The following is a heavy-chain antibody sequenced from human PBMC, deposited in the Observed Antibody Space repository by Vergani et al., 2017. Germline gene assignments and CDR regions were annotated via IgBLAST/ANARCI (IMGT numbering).Heavy chain of an antibody. CDR2: IYYSGST. CDR1: GSSIRSSNYY. V-gene: IGHV4-39*01. Sequence: QLQLQESGPGLGKPSATLSLTCSVSGSSIRSSNYYWGWILQPPGKGLEWIASIYYSGSTYYNPSLKSPVTISVDTSKNPFSLKLSSVTAADTAVYFCARHSTVEWLVKLGWIDPWGQGSLVTVSS. J-gene: IGHJ5*02. CDR3: ARHSTVEWLVKLGWIDP. D-gene: IGHD6-19*01.